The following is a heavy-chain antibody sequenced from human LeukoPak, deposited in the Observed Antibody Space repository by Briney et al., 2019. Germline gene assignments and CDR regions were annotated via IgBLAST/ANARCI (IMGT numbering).Heavy chain of an antibody. V-gene: IGHV4-59*01. D-gene: IGHD3-10*01. CDR3: ARDNGSGHDY. CDR2: IYYGGST. J-gene: IGHJ4*02. Sequence: SDTLSLTCTVSGGSISSYYWSWIRQPPGKGLEWIGYIYYGGSTNYNPSLKSRVTISVDTSKNQFSLKLSSVTAADTAVYYCARDNGSGHDYWGQGTLATVPS. CDR1: GGSISSYY.